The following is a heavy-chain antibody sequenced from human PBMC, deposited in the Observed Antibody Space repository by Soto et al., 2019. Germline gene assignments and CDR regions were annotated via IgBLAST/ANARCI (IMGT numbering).Heavy chain of an antibody. CDR2: IWYDGSKK. D-gene: IGHD3-3*01. V-gene: IGHV3-33*01. Sequence: ESGGGVVQPGRSLRLSCAASGFTFSSFGMHWVRQAPGKGLERVSLIWYDGSKKSYGDSVKGRFTISRDNSRNTVYLKMNSLRADDTAVYYCARDASYYSLWSGYYPSRNGMDVWGQGTTVTVSS. CDR3: ARDASYYSLWSGYYPSRNGMDV. CDR1: GFTFSSFG. J-gene: IGHJ6*02.